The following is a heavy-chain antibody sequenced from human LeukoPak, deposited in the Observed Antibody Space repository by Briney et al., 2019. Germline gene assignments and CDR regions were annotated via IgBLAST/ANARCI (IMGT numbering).Heavy chain of an antibody. Sequence: GASLRLSCAASGFTFSSYAMSWVTQDPGKGLEWVSAISGSGGSTYYADSVKGRFTISRDNPKNTLYLQMNSLRAEDTAVYYCAKGSSGWQMDFDYWGQGTLVTVSS. CDR3: AKGSSGWQMDFDY. CDR1: GFTFSSYA. V-gene: IGHV3-23*01. D-gene: IGHD6-19*01. CDR2: ISGSGGST. J-gene: IGHJ4*02.